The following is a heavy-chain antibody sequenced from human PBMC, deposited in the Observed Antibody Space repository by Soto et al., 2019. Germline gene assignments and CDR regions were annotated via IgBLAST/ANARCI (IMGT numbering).Heavy chain of an antibody. J-gene: IGHJ2*01. CDR3: ARTSVARNWYFDL. CDR1: GGSISSFY. V-gene: IGHV4-59*08. CDR2: IYCSGKT. D-gene: IGHD2-15*01. Sequence: QVQLQESGPGLVKPSETLSLTCTVSGGSISSFYGSWIRQPPGKGLEWIWYIYCSGKTNYNPSLKSRVTISVDTSKNQFSLKLSSVTAADTAVYYCARTSVARNWYFDLWGRGTLVTVSS.